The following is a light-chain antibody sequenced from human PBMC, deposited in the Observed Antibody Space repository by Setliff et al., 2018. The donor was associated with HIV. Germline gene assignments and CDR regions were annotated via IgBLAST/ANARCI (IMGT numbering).Light chain of an antibody. CDR3: SSYTFSSTPYV. CDR1: SSDVGGSNY. J-gene: IGLJ1*01. CDR2: EVS. Sequence: QSALTQPASVSGSPGQSITISCTRTSSDVGGSNYVSWYQQHPGKAPKLMIYEVSNRPSWVSNRFSGSKSGNTASLTISGLQAEDEADYYCSSYTFSSTPYVFGTGTKVTVL. V-gene: IGLV2-14*01.